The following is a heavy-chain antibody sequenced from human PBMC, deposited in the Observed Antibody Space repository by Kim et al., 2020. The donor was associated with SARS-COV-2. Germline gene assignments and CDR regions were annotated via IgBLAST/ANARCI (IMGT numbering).Heavy chain of an antibody. D-gene: IGHD3-10*01. V-gene: IGHV5-51*01. CDR1: GYSFTTYW. Sequence: GESLKISCKGSGYSFTTYWIGWVRQMPGKGLEWMGIIYPGDSASSYSPSFQGQVTISADKSTNTAYLQWSSLKASDTAIYYCARGGRRVRGILLEKKYYYYCMEFWAPGTTVTVSS. CDR2: IYPGDSAS. J-gene: IGHJ6*02. CDR3: ARGGRRVRGILLEKKYYYYCMEF.